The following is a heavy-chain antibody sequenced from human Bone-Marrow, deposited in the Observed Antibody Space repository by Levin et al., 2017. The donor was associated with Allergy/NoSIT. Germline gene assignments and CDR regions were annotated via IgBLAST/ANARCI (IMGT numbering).Heavy chain of an antibody. D-gene: IGHD3-22*01. Sequence: GGSLRLSCAASGFTFSSYGMHWVRQAPGKGLEWVAVIWYDGSNKYYADSVKGRFTISRDNSKNTLYLQMNSLRAEDTAVYYCARGGFQEEPSSSALPPFDYWGQGTLVTVSS. V-gene: IGHV3-33*01. CDR2: IWYDGSNK. J-gene: IGHJ4*02. CDR3: ARGGFQEEPSSSALPPFDY. CDR1: GFTFSSYG.